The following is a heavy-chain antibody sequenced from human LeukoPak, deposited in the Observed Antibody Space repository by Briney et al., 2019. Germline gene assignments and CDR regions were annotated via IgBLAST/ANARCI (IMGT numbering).Heavy chain of an antibody. CDR1: GFTFSGYG. CDR3: AKSSGWYSGMDV. J-gene: IGHJ6*02. D-gene: IGHD6-19*01. CDR2: ISYDGSNK. Sequence: GGSLRLSCAASGFTFSGYGMHWVRQAPGKGLEWVAVISYDGSNKYYADSVKGRFTISRDNSKNTLDLQMNSLRAEDTAVYYCAKSSGWYSGMDVWGQGTTVTVSS. V-gene: IGHV3-30*18.